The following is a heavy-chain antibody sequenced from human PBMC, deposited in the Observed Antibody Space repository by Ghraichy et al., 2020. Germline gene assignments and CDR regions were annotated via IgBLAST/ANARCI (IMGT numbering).Heavy chain of an antibody. V-gene: IGHV3-48*03. Sequence: GGSLRLSCAASGFMFRNYEMIWVRQAPGKGLEWLSYIGSSGSLIYYADSVKGRFTMSRDNAKNSLYLEMSGLRAEDTAVYHCATQIVLQGTTTGVPEGAYQIGGQGTMVTVSS. CDR1: GFMFRNYE. D-gene: IGHD4-23*01. CDR2: IGSSGSLI. CDR3: ATQIVLQGTTTGVPEGAYQI. J-gene: IGHJ3*02.